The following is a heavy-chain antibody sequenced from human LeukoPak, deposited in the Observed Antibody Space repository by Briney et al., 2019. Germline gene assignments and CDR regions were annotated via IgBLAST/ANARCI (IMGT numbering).Heavy chain of an antibody. CDR3: ARASTYFDWLLSRKSYYYYYYMDV. V-gene: IGHV1-2*02. Sequence: GSVKVSCKASGYTFTGYYMHWVRQAPGQGLEWMGWINPNSGGTNYAQKLQGRVTMTTDTSTSTAYMELSSLRSEDTAVYYCARASTYFDWLLSRKSYYYYYYMDVWGKGTMVTVSS. CDR2: INPNSGGT. J-gene: IGHJ6*03. D-gene: IGHD3-9*01. CDR1: GYTFTGYY.